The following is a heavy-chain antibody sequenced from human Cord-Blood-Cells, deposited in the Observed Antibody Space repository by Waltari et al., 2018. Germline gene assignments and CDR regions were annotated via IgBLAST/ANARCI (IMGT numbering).Heavy chain of an antibody. CDR2: INPNSGGT. CDR1: GYIFTAYY. V-gene: IGHV1-2*04. Sequence: QVQLVQNGAEVKKPGASVKVSCNASGYIFTAYYMHWVRQAPGQGLEWMGWINPNSGGTNYAQKFQGWVTMTRDASISTAYMELSRLRSDDTAVYYCARIMNGFPMDVWGQGTTVTVSS. CDR3: ARIMNGFPMDV. J-gene: IGHJ6*02. D-gene: IGHD2-8*01.